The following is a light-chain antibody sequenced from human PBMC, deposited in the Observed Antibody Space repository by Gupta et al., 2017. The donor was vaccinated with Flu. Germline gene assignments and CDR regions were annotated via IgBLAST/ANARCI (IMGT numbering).Light chain of an antibody. V-gene: IGKV3-20*01. CDR2: GAS. CDR3: QQYDSSPWYT. Sequence: EIVLTQSPGTLSLSPGERATLSCRASQSVSSHYLAWYQQKPGQAPRLLIYGASTRATGIPDRFSGSGSGTDFTLTISRREPEDFAVYYCQQYDSSPWYTFGQGTKLEIK. J-gene: IGKJ2*01. CDR1: QSVSSHY.